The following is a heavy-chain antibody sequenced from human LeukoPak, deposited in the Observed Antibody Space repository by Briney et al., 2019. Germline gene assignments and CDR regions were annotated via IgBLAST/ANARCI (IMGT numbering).Heavy chain of an antibody. CDR2: ISYDGSNK. CDR3: ARVDCGGDCYSGYFDY. Sequence: PGGSLRLSCAASGFTFSNYAMHWVRQAPGKGLEWVAVISYDGSNKYYADSVKGRFTISRDNSKNTLYLQMNSLRAEDTAVYYCARVDCGGDCYSGYFDYWGQGTLVTVSS. J-gene: IGHJ4*02. CDR1: GFTFSNYA. V-gene: IGHV3-30*04. D-gene: IGHD2-21*02.